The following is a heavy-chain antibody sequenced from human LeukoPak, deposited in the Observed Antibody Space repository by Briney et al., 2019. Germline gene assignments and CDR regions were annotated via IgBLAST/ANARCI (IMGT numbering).Heavy chain of an antibody. CDR1: GGSISSYY. V-gene: IGHV3-48*02. CDR2: ISSSSSTI. CDR3: AREPYYYDSSHDASDI. J-gene: IGHJ3*02. Sequence: ETLSLTCTVSGGSISSYYGSWIRQPPGKGLEWVSYISSSSSTIYYADSVKGRFTISRDNAKNSLYLQMNSLRDEDTAVYYCAREPYYYDSSHDASDIWGQGTMVTVSS. D-gene: IGHD3-22*01.